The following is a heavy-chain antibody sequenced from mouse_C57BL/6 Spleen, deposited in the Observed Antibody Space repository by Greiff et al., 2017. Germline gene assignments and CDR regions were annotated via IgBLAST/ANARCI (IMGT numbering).Heavy chain of an antibody. Sequence: VKLMESGPGLVQPSPSLSITCTVSGFSLTSYGVHWVRQSPGKGLEWLGVIWRGGSTDYNAAVMSRLSITKDNSKSQVFFKKNSLRADGTAIYCCAKNSNYYAMDYWGQGTSVTVSS. CDR3: AKNSNYYAMDY. D-gene: IGHD2-5*01. CDR2: IWRGGST. V-gene: IGHV2-5*01. CDR1: GFSLTSYG. J-gene: IGHJ4*01.